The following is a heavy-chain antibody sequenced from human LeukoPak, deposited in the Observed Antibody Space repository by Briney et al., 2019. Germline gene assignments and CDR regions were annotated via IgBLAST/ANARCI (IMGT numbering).Heavy chain of an antibody. CDR3: AKSLRYFDFYGMDV. J-gene: IGHJ6*04. V-gene: IGHV3-23*01. CDR2: IDARGDDT. D-gene: IGHD3-9*01. Sequence: GGSLRLSCAASGFTFNNYAMTWVRQAPGKGLEWVSAIDARGDDTYDADSVRGRFTVSRDNVKNMVHLQMNSLRAEDSAFYYCAKSLRYFDFYGMDVWGRGTAVTVSA. CDR1: GFTFNNYA.